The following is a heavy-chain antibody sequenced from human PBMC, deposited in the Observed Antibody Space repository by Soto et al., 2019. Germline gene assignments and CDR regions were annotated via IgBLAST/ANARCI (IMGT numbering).Heavy chain of an antibody. CDR2: ISSSSSYI. CDR1: GFTFSSYS. CDR3: ARDLTRSAAAGTGY. Sequence: PVGSLRLSWAAAGFTFSSYSMNWVRQAPGKGLEWVSSISSSSSYIYYADSVKGRFTISRDNAKNSLYLQMNSLRAEDTAVYYCARDLTRSAAAGTGYWGQGTLVTVSS. D-gene: IGHD6-13*01. V-gene: IGHV3-21*01. J-gene: IGHJ4*02.